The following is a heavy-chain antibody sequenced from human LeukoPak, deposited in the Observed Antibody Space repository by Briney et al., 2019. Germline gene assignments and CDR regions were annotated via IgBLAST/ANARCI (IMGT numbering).Heavy chain of an antibody. CDR3: ATGPYSGSPRRYMDV. CDR1: GGTFSSYA. J-gene: IGHJ6*03. D-gene: IGHD1-26*01. CDR2: VDPEDGET. V-gene: IGHV1-69-2*01. Sequence: ASVKVSCKASGGTFSSYAISWVQQAPGKGLEWMGLVDPEDGETIYAEKFQGRVTITADTSTDTAYMELSSLRSEDTAVYYCATGPYSGSPRRYMDVWGKGTTVTVSS.